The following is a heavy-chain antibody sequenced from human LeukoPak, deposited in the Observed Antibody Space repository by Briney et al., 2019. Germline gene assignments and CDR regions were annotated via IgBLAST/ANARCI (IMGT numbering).Heavy chain of an antibody. D-gene: IGHD1-14*01. CDR1: GGSISSGSYY. Sequence: SETLSLTCTVSGGSISSGSYYWGWIRQPPGKGLEGIGNIYYSGSTYYNPSLKSRVTISVDTSKNQFSLKLSSVTAADTAVYYCAREGTFGDFDSWGQGTLVTVSS. CDR2: IYYSGST. CDR3: AREGTFGDFDS. V-gene: IGHV4-39*02. J-gene: IGHJ4*02.